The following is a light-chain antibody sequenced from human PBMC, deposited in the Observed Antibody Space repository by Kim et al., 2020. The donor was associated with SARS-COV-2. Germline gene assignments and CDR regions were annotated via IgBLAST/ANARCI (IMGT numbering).Light chain of an antibody. CDR1: TSDIGGYNY. J-gene: IGLJ1*01. V-gene: IGLV2-14*03. CDR3: SSYADGNSYV. Sequence: QSALTQAASVSGSPGRSITISCTGSTSDIGGYNYVSWYQQHPGKAPKLLIFDIIERPSGISNRFSGSKSGNTASLTISSLQAEDEADYYCSSYADGNSYVFGTGTKVTVL. CDR2: DII.